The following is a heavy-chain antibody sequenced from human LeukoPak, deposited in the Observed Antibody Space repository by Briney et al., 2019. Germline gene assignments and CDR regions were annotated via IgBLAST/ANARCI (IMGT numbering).Heavy chain of an antibody. D-gene: IGHD4/OR15-4a*01. V-gene: IGHV3-66*01. J-gene: IGHJ4*02. Sequence: GGSLRLSCAASGFTISSSYMSWVRQVPGKGLEWVSCIYGADTIYYADFVKDRFTISRDSNRNILYLQMNSLRADDTAVYYCARGARGAYFDYWGQGALVTVSS. CDR2: IYGADTI. CDR1: GFTISSSY. CDR3: ARGARGAYFDY.